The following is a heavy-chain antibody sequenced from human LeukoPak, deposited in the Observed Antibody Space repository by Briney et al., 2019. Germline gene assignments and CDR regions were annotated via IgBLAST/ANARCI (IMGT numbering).Heavy chain of an antibody. CDR1: GYSFTSYW. CDR3: ARSLYGVNDAFDI. D-gene: IGHD2-2*02. V-gene: IGHV5-10-1*01. J-gene: IGHJ3*02. CDR2: IDPSDSYT. Sequence: GESLRISCKGSGYSFTSYWISWVRQMPGKGLEWMGRIDPSDSYTNYSPSFQGHVTISADKSISTAYLQWSSLKASDTAMHYCARSLYGVNDAFDIWGQGTMVTVSS.